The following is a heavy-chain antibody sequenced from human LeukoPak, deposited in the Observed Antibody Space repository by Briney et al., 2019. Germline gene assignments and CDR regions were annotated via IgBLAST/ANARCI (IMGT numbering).Heavy chain of an antibody. CDR3: ARVPFTPHYYYYYMDV. CDR1: GGSISSGSYY. J-gene: IGHJ6*03. V-gene: IGHV4-61*02. Sequence: SETLSLTCTVSGGSISSGSYYWSWIRQPAGKGLEWIGRIYTSGSTNYNPSLKSRVTISVDTSKNQFSLKLSSVTAADTAVYYCARVPFTPHYYYYYMDVWGKGTTVTVSS. CDR2: IYTSGST.